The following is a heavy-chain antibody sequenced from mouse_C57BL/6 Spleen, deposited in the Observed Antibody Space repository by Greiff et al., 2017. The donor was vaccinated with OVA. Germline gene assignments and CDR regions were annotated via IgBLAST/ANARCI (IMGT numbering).Heavy chain of an antibody. CDR2: INYDGSST. D-gene: IGHD4-1*01. CDR1: GFTFSDYY. CDR3: ARRDWYYAMDY. Sequence: EVKLVESEGGLVQPGSSMKLSCTASGFTFSDYYMAWVRQVPEKGLEWVANINYDGSSTYYLDSLKSRFIISRDNAKNILYLQMSSLKSEDTATYYCARRDWYYAMDYWGQGTSVTVSS. V-gene: IGHV5-16*02. J-gene: IGHJ4*01.